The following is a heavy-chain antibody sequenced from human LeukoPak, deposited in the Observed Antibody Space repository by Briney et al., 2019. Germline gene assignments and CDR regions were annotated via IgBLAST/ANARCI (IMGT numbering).Heavy chain of an antibody. CDR1: GFTFSSYG. J-gene: IGHJ5*01. Sequence: GGSLRLSCAASGFTFSSYGMHWVRQAPGKGLEWLAWLPYDGSYNLTAASLKGRFAISKDISTNTLYLDMDSLTAEDTAVYYCAAAGLGVAHWIDSWGQGTLVTVSS. CDR3: AAAGLGVAHWIDS. D-gene: IGHD2-15*01. CDR2: LPYDGSYN. V-gene: IGHV3-30*02.